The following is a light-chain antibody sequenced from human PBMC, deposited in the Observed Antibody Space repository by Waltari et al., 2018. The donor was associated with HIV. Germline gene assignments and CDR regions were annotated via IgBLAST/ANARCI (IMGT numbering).Light chain of an antibody. CDR1: RSNIGKNF. CDR2: RND. CDR3: ATWDDSLSGWV. J-gene: IGLJ3*02. V-gene: IGLV1-47*01. Sequence: QSVLTQPTSASGTPGQRVTISCSGSRSNIGKNFIYWYQQFPGTAPKLLIYRNDQRPSGVPDRFSGSKSGTSASLAISGLRSEDEADYYCATWDDSLSGWVFGGGTKLTVL.